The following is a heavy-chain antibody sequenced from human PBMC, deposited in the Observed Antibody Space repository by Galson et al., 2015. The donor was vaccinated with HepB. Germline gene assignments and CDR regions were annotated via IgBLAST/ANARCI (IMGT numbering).Heavy chain of an antibody. CDR1: GFTFSTYA. V-gene: IGHV3-23*01. J-gene: IGHJ4*02. Sequence: SLRLSCAASGFTFSTYAMNWVRQAPGKGLEWVSSISSSGDTTFYADSVKGRFTISRDNSKNTLYLQLNSLRAEDTAVYYCANRGGWCGLIDYWGQGTLVTVSS. CDR2: ISSSGDTT. CDR3: ANRGGWCGLIDY. D-gene: IGHD2-8*02.